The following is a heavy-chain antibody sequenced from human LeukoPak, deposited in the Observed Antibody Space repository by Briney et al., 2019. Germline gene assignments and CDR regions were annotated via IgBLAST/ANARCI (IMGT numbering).Heavy chain of an antibody. V-gene: IGHV3-23*01. Sequence: HPGGSLRLSCAASGFTFSNYAMRWVRQAPGKGLEWVSTVSVNGYSTDYADSVKGRFTISRDNSKNTVYLQMNSLRAEDSAVYYCAKDQYTDSSAASDYWGQGILVTVSS. CDR2: VSVNGYST. J-gene: IGHJ4*02. CDR3: AKDQYTDSSAASDY. CDR1: GFTFSNYA. D-gene: IGHD6-6*01.